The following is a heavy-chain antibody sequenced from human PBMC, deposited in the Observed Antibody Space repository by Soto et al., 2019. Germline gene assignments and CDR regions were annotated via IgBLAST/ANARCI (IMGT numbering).Heavy chain of an antibody. Sequence: QITLKESGPTLVKPTQTLTLTCTFSGFSLSTSGVGVGWIRQPPGKALEWLALIYWDDDKRYSPSLKSRLTITKDTSKNXVVLXXXXXXXXXXXXXXXXXXXXXXXXXFDPWGQGTLVTVSS. J-gene: IGHJ5*02. CDR2: IYWDDDK. CDR3: XXXXXXXXXXFDP. CDR1: GFSLSTSGVG. V-gene: IGHV2-5*02.